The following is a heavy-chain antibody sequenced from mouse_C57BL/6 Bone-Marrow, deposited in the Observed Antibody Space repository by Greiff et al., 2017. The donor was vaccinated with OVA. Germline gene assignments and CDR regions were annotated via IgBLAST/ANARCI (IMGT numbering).Heavy chain of an antibody. CDR1: GFTFNTYA. CDR2: IRRKSSNYAT. CDR3: VRGLSLYSSAWFAY. J-gene: IGHJ3*01. D-gene: IGHD3-1*01. V-gene: IGHV10-3*01. Sequence: EVQLVESGGGLVQPKGSLKLSCAASGFTFNTYAMHWVRQAPGKGLEWVARIRRKSSNYATYYADSVKDRFTISRDDSQSMLYLQMNNLKTEDTAMYYCVRGLSLYSSAWFAYWGQGTLVTVSA.